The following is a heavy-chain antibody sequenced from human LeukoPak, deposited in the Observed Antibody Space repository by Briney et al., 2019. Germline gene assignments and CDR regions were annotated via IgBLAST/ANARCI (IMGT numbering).Heavy chain of an antibody. CDR3: ARQGGNSGGFDY. D-gene: IGHD4-23*01. V-gene: IGHV5-51*01. CDR1: GFSFTSYW. CDR2: IYPGDSDT. J-gene: IGHJ4*02. Sequence: GGSLKIPFKGSGFSFTSYWIGWVRPVPGKGLGWMGIIYPGDSDTRYSPSFQGQVTISADKSISTAYLQWSSLKASDTAMYYCARQGGNSGGFDYWGQGTLVTVSS.